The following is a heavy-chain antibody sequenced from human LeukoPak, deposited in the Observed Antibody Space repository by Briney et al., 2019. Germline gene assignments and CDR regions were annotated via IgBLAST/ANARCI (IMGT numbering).Heavy chain of an antibody. CDR2: INQGGREK. CDR3: AKGRDYGDF. Sequence: PGGSLTLSCTVSGFTFSSYWMTWVRQVPGKGLQWVANINQGGREKYYMDSMKGRLNISRDNTENSVFLQLTSLRPEDTGIYFCAKGRDYGDFWGQGTLVAVSS. CDR1: GFTFSSYW. J-gene: IGHJ4*02. V-gene: IGHV3-7*01.